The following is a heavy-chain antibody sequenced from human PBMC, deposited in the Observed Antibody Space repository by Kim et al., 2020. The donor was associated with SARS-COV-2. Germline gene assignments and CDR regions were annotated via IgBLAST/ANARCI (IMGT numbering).Heavy chain of an antibody. J-gene: IGHJ6*02. CDR2: ISNDGSNK. V-gene: IGHV3-30*18. D-gene: IGHD2-2*01. CDR1: GYTFSSHG. Sequence: GGSLRLSCAASGYTFSSHGMHWVRQAPGKGLEWVAGISNDGSNKYYADSVKGRLTISRDNSKNTLYVQMNSLRAEDTAVYYCAKDQGVYCSSPRCSNGMDVWGQGTTVTVSS. CDR3: AKDQGVYCSSPRCSNGMDV.